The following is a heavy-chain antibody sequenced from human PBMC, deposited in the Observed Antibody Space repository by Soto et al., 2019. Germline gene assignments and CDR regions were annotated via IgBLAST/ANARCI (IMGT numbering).Heavy chain of an antibody. Sequence: VSWIRQPPGKALEWLALVDWDDDKYYNTSLRTRLTISRDTSKNQVILTMTNMDPVDTATYYCARRAAYSSSYFFDYWGQGSLVTVSS. CDR2: VDWDDDK. D-gene: IGHD6-6*01. CDR3: ARRAAYSSSYFFDY. V-gene: IGHV2-70*01. J-gene: IGHJ4*02.